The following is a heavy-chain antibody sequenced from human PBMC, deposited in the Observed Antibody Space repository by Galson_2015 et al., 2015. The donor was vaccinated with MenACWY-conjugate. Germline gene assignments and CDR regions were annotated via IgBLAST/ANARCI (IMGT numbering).Heavy chain of an antibody. CDR1: GFTFSRYW. CDR2: ISGAGSAI. CDR3: TRVQEGTSGSFDI. Sequence: SLRLSCAASGFTFSRYWMHWVRQVPGKGLVWVSRISGAGSAITYADSVKGRFIISRDNAKNTMFLQMNSLRVEDTGVYSCTRVQEGTSGSFDIWGLGTLVTVSS. D-gene: IGHD2-15*01. J-gene: IGHJ3*02. V-gene: IGHV3-74*01.